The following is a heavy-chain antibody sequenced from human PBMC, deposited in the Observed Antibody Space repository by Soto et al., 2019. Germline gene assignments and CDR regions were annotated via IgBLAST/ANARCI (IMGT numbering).Heavy chain of an antibody. CDR2: ISYDGSNK. V-gene: IGHV3-30*18. CDR1: GFTFSSYG. Sequence: GGSLRLSCAASGFTFSSYGVHWVRQAPGKGLEWVAVISYDGSNKYYADSVKGRFTISRDNSKNTLYLQMNSLRAEDTAVYYCANEGDNFFDHWGQGTMVTVSS. D-gene: IGHD3-16*01. J-gene: IGHJ4*02. CDR3: ANEGDNFFDH.